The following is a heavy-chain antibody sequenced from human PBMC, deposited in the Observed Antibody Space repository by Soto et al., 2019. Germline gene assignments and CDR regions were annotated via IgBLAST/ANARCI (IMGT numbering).Heavy chain of an antibody. V-gene: IGHV4-34*01. D-gene: IGHD2-2*01. CDR3: ARDLGGYCSSTSCLPFDY. CDR2: INYSGGT. Sequence: PSETLSLTCAVYGGSFSGYYWSWIRQPPGKGLEWIGEINYSGGTNYNPSLKSRVTISVDTSKNQFSLKLSSVTAADTAVYYCARDLGGYCSSTSCLPFDYWGQGALVTVSS. CDR1: GGSFSGYY. J-gene: IGHJ4*02.